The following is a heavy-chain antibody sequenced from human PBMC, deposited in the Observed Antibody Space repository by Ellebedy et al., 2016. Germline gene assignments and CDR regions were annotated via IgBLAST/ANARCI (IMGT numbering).Heavy chain of an antibody. CDR2: ISPTSGSTI. J-gene: IGHJ3*01. CDR3: TRGGLDNSFDV. CDR1: GFTFTRYS. V-gene: IGHV3-48*02. D-gene: IGHD3-16*01. Sequence: GESLKISXAVSGFTFTRYSMKWVRQTPGKGLEWVSYISPTSGSTIYYADSVKGRFTISRDNAKNSVYLQMNSLRDEDTAVYYCTRGGLDNSFDVWGQGTMVTVSS.